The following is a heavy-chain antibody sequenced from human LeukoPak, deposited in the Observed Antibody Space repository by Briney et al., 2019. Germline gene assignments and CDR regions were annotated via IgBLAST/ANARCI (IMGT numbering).Heavy chain of an antibody. CDR2: IWYDGSNK. J-gene: IGHJ3*02. Sequence: PGRSLRLSCAASGFTFSSYGMHWVRQAPGKGLEWVAVIWYDGSNKYYADSVKGRFTISRDNSKNTLYLQMNSLRAEDTAVYYCARGSTTHDAFDIWGQGTMVTVSS. D-gene: IGHD2/OR15-2a*01. CDR3: ARGSTTHDAFDI. V-gene: IGHV3-33*01. CDR1: GFTFSSYG.